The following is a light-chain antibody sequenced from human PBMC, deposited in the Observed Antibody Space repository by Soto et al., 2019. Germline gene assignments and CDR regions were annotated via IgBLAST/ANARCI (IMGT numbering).Light chain of an antibody. CDR2: RAS. Sequence: EIVMTQSPATLSVSPGERATLSCTASHYVYSNVAWFQRRPGQAPRLLIYRASARATGTPARFSGSGSGTEFTLTITSLQSEDFALYYCQQYQNLWTFGQGTEVEI. CDR1: HYVYSN. J-gene: IGKJ1*01. CDR3: QQYQNLWT. V-gene: IGKV3-15*01.